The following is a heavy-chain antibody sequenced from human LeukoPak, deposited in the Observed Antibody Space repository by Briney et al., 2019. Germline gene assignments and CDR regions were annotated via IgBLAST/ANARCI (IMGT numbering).Heavy chain of an antibody. D-gene: IGHD2-2*01. V-gene: IGHV1-18*04. Sequence: ASVKASCKASGYTFSKYGVSWVRQAPVQGLEWMGWISGYNGNTDYAQKFQDRVSMTTDTSTSTVYLELRSLRSDDTAVYYCARSVNVKPYCNTISCSGEGMDVWGQGTTVTVSS. CDR3: ARSVNVKPYCNTISCSGEGMDV. CDR1: GYTFSKYG. CDR2: ISGYNGNT. J-gene: IGHJ6*02.